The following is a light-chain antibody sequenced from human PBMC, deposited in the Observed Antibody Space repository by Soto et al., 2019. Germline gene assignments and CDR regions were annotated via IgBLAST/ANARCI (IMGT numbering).Light chain of an antibody. J-gene: IGLJ3*02. V-gene: IGLV2-14*03. Sequence: QSALTQPASVSGSPGQSITISCTGTSSDVGGYDHVSWYQQHPGKAPKLIIYDVNMRPSGVSNRFSGSKSGNTASLAVSGLQAEDEADYYCSSYTSRDTLVFGGGTKLTVL. CDR3: SSYTSRDTLV. CDR1: SSDVGGYDH. CDR2: DVN.